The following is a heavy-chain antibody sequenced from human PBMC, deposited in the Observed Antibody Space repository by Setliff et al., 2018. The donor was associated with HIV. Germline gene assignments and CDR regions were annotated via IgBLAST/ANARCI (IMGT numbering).Heavy chain of an antibody. D-gene: IGHD2-15*01. CDR2: IYYTGNT. Sequence: PSETLSLTCTVSGGSISSSSYYWGWIRQPPGKGLEWIGNIYYTGNTYYNPSLKRRVTISVDTSKNQFSLKLSSVTAADTAVYYCARHHYSNWFDPWGQGTLVTVSS. CDR1: GGSISSSSYY. J-gene: IGHJ5*02. V-gene: IGHV4-39*01. CDR3: ARHHYSNWFDP.